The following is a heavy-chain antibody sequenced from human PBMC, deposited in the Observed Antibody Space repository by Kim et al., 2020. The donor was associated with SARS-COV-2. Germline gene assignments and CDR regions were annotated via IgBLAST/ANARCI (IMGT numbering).Heavy chain of an antibody. J-gene: IGHJ5*02. CDR3: ARGFVGSLQLLLRLWFDP. Sequence: SETLSLTCAVYGGSFSGYYWSWIRQPPGKGLEWIGEINHSGSTNYTPSLTSRFTISVITSKNQFSLKLSPVTAADTAVYYCARGFVGSLQLLLRLWFDPCGQGTLVTVSS. CDR2: INHSGST. V-gene: IGHV4-34*01. CDR1: GGSFSGYY. D-gene: IGHD5-18*01.